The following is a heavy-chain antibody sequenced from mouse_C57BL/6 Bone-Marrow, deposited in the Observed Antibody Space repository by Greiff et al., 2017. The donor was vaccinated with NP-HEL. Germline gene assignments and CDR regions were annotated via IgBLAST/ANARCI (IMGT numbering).Heavy chain of an antibody. CDR2: IDPANGNT. Sequence: EVQLQQSVAELVRPGASVKLSCTASGFNIKNTYMHWVKQRPEQGLEWIGRIDPANGNTKYAPKFQGKATITADTSSNTAYLQLSSLTSEDTAIYYCARALYYGSSLRYFDVWGTGTTVTVSS. CDR3: ARALYYGSSLRYFDV. J-gene: IGHJ1*03. CDR1: GFNIKNTY. D-gene: IGHD1-1*01. V-gene: IGHV14-3*01.